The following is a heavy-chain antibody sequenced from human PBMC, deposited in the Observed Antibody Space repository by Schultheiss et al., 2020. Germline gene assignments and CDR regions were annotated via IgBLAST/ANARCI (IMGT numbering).Heavy chain of an antibody. CDR1: GYSFTSYW. D-gene: IGHD5-24*01. CDR2: IYPGDSDT. CDR3: ARRRQRWLHGKLIFDY. J-gene: IGHJ4*02. V-gene: IGHV5-51*01. Sequence: GESLKISCKGSGYSFTSYWIGWVRQMPGKGLEWMGIIYPGDSDTRYSPSFQGQVTISADKSISTTYLQWSSLKASDTAIYYCARRRQRWLHGKLIFDYWGQGTLVTVSS.